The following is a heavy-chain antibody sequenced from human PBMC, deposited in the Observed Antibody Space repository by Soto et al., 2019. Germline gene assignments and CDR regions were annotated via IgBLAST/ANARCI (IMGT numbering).Heavy chain of an antibody. D-gene: IGHD3-3*01. CDR2: IYYNGST. CDR1: GGSISGFY. Sequence: KPSETLSLTCTVSGGSISGFYWSWIRQPPGKGLEWIGYIYYNGSTNYNPSLKSRVTISVDTSKNQFSLKLSSVTAADTAVYYCARTYYDFWSGYWRWFDPWGQGTLVTVSS. J-gene: IGHJ5*02. V-gene: IGHV4-59*01. CDR3: ARTYYDFWSGYWRWFDP.